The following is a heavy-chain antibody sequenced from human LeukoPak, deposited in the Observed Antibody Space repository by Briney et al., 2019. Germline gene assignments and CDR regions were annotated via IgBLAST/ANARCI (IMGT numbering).Heavy chain of an antibody. CDR2: INAGNGNT. CDR1: GYTFTSYA. Sequence: ASVKVSCKASGYTFTSYAMHWVRQAPGQRLEWMGWINAGNGNTKYSQEFQGRVTITRDTSASTAYMELSSLRSEDMAVYYCARGYGEYSSGGSCYSEEYYFDYWGQGTLVTVSS. D-gene: IGHD2-15*01. J-gene: IGHJ4*02. CDR3: ARGYGEYSSGGSCYSEEYYFDY. V-gene: IGHV1-3*03.